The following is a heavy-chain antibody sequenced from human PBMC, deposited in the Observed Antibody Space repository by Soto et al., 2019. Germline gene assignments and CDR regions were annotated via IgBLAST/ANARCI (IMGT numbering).Heavy chain of an antibody. CDR1: GGSFSGYY. D-gene: IGHD2-15*01. V-gene: IGHV4-34*01. CDR3: AREPLLIGVVVVAATPEGMDV. Sequence: QVQLQQWGAGLLKPSETLSLTCAVYGGSFSGYYWSWIRQPPGKGLEWIGEINHSGSTNYNPSLKRRVTISVDTSENQFSLKLSSVTAADTAVYYCAREPLLIGVVVVAATPEGMDVWGQGTTVTVSS. J-gene: IGHJ6*02. CDR2: INHSGST.